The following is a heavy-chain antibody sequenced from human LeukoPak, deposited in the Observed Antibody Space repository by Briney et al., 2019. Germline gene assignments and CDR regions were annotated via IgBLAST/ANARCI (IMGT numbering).Heavy chain of an antibody. D-gene: IGHD3-10*01. CDR1: GYTFTGYY. V-gene: IGHV1-2*02. CDR2: INPHSGGT. Sequence: ASVKVSCKASGYTFTGYYMHWVRQAPGQGLEWMGWINPHSGGTNYAQKFQGRVTMTRDTSISAAYMELSRLRSDDTAGYYCARLRFGELLFDYWGQGTLVTVSS. J-gene: IGHJ4*02. CDR3: ARLRFGELLFDY.